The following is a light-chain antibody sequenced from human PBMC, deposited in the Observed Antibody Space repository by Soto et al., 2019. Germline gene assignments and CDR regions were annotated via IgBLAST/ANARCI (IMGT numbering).Light chain of an antibody. CDR1: SSDVGGYKY. CDR2: DVS. V-gene: IGLV2-14*01. CDR3: SSYTSSSTYV. Sequence: QSVLTQPASVSGSPGQSITISCTGTSSDVGGYKYVSWYQLHPGKAPKLMIYDVSNRPSGVSNRFSGSKSGNAASLTISGLLAEDEADYYCSSYTSSSTYVFGTGTKVTVL. J-gene: IGLJ1*01.